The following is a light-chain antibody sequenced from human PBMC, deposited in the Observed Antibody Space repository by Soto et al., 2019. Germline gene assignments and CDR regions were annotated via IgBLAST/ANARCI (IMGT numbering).Light chain of an antibody. V-gene: IGLV2-14*01. CDR2: DVS. CDR3: SSYASTATRV. Sequence: QSVLTQPASVSGSPGQSITISCTGTSSDVGGYNSVSWYQQHPGKAPQLMINDVSYRPSGVSDRFSGSKSGSTASLTVSGLRAEDEADYYCSSYASTATRVFGGGTKVTVL. CDR1: SSDVGGYNS. J-gene: IGLJ3*02.